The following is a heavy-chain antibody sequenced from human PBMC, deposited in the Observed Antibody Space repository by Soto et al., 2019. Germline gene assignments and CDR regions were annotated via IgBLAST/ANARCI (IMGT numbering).Heavy chain of an antibody. CDR3: ARSIGMYYGMDV. J-gene: IGHJ6*02. D-gene: IGHD1-20*01. Sequence: PGGSQRLSCAASGFTFSSYAMHWVRQAPGKGLEWVAVISYDGSNKYYADSVKGRFTISRDNSKNTLYLQMNSLRAEDTAVYYCARSIGMYYGMDVWGQGTTVTVSS. V-gene: IGHV3-30-3*01. CDR1: GFTFSSYA. CDR2: ISYDGSNK.